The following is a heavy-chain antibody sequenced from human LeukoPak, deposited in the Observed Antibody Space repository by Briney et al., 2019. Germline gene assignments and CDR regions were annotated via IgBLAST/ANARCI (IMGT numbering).Heavy chain of an antibody. D-gene: IGHD2-15*01. CDR3: AKDRGSGGSCYDY. Sequence: GGSLRLSCAASGFTFSSYAMSWVRQAPGKGLEWVSAISGSGGSTYYADSVKGRFTISRDNSKNTLCLQMNSLRAEDTAVYYCAKDRGSGGSCYDYWGQGTLVTVSS. CDR1: GFTFSSYA. V-gene: IGHV3-23*01. CDR2: ISGSGGST. J-gene: IGHJ4*02.